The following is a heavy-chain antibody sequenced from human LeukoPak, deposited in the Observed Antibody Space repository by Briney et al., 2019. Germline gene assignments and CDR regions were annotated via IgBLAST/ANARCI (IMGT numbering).Heavy chain of an antibody. CDR2: IFHSGST. CDR1: GYSMSRGYF. Sequence: PSETLSLTCTVSGYSMSRGYFWGWIRQPPGKGLEWIASIFHSGSTFYNPSLKSRVTISVDASKNQFSLTMTSVTAADTAVYYCARHGTYSSSWYLPFGYWGQGTLVTVSS. J-gene: IGHJ4*02. V-gene: IGHV4-38-2*02. CDR3: ARHGTYSSSWYLPFGY. D-gene: IGHD6-13*01.